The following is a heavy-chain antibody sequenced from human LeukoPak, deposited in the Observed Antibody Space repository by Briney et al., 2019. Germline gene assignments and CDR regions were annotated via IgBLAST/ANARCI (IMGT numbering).Heavy chain of an antibody. J-gene: IGHJ4*02. Sequence: GGSLRLSCAASGFTFSSYSMNWVRQAPGKGLEWVSFISSSPSTIYYADSVKGRFTISRDNAKNSLYLQMNSLRAEDTAVYYCARVGPPCDYWGQGTLVTVSS. CDR3: ARVGPPCDY. CDR1: GFTFSSYS. CDR2: ISSSPSTI. V-gene: IGHV3-48*04.